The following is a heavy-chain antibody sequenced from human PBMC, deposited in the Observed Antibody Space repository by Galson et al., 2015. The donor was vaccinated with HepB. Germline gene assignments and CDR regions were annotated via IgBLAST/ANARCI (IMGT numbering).Heavy chain of an antibody. CDR1: GFTFSSYA. D-gene: IGHD1-26*01. Sequence: SLRLSCAASGFTFSSYAMHWVRQAPGKGLEYVSAISSNGGSTYYADSVKGRFTISRDNSKNTLYLQMSSLRAEDTAVYYCVKGQWELASDYWGQGTLVTVSS. J-gene: IGHJ4*02. CDR3: VKGQWELASDY. CDR2: ISSNGGST. V-gene: IGHV3-64D*06.